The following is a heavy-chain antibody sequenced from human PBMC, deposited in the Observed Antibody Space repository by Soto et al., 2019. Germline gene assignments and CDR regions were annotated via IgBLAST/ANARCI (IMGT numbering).Heavy chain of an antibody. CDR1: GYTFTSYA. CDR2: INAGNGNT. J-gene: IGHJ5*02. V-gene: IGHV1-3*01. D-gene: IGHD2-2*01. CDR3: ARERRIVVENWFDP. Sequence: VKVSCKASGYTFTSYAMHWVRQAPGQRLEWMGWINAGNGNTKYSQKFQGRVTITRDTSASTAYMELSSLRSEDTAVYYCARERRIVVENWFDPWGQGTLVTVSS.